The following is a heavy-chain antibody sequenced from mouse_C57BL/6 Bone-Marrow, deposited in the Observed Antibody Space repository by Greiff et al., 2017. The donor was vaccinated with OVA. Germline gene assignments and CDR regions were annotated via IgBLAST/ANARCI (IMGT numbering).Heavy chain of an antibody. D-gene: IGHD4-1*01. V-gene: IGHV14-4*01. Sequence: EVKLMESGAELVRPGASVKLSCTASGFNIKDDYMHWVKQRPEQGLEWIGWIDPENGDTEYASKFQGKATITADTSSNTAYLQLSSLTSEDTAVYYCTRLTVDYWGQGTTLTVSS. J-gene: IGHJ2*01. CDR2: IDPENGDT. CDR1: GFNIKDDY. CDR3: TRLTVDY.